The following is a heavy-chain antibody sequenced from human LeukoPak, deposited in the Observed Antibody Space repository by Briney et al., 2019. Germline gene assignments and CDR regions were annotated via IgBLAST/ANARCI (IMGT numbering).Heavy chain of an antibody. J-gene: IGHJ5*02. V-gene: IGHV3-43*02. CDR1: GFTFDDYA. CDR3: ARGGRGASNWTPYNWFDP. CDR2: ISGDGGST. D-gene: IGHD3/OR15-3a*01. Sequence: TGGSLRLSCAASGFTFDDYAMHWVRQAPGKGLEWVSLISGDGGSTYYADSVKGRFTISRDNSKNTLFLQMSSLRAEDTALYYCARGGRGASNWTPYNWFDPWGQGTLVTVSS.